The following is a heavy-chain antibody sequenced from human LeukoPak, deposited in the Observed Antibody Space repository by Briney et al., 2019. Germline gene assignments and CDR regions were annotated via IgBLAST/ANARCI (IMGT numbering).Heavy chain of an antibody. J-gene: IGHJ6*02. CDR3: ARCPYTIFGVVGLNSDRYYYYGMDV. V-gene: IGHV1-69*13. CDR2: IIPIFGTA. D-gene: IGHD3-3*01. Sequence: GASVKVSCKASGGTFSSYAISWVRQAPGQGLEWMGGIIPIFGTANYAQKFQGRVTITADESTSTAYMELSSLRSEDTAVYYCARCPYTIFGVVGLNSDRYYYYGMDVWGQGTTVTVSS. CDR1: GGTFSSYA.